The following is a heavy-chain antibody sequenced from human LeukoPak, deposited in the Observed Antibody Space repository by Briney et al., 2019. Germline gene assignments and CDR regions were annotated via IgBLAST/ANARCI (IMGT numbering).Heavy chain of an antibody. CDR2: ISSSTSYI. Sequence: GGSLRLSCAASGFTFSNYNMNWVRQTPGKGLEWVSSISSSTSYIYYADSVKGRFTISRDNAKNSLYLQMDSLRAEDTAVYYCARNLLGWELHYFDYWGQGTLVTVSS. D-gene: IGHD1-26*01. V-gene: IGHV3-21*01. CDR3: ARNLLGWELHYFDY. CDR1: GFTFSNYN. J-gene: IGHJ4*02.